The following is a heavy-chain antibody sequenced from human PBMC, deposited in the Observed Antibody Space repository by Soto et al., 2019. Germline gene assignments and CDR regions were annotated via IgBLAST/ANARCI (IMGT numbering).Heavy chain of an antibody. V-gene: IGHV4-39*01. D-gene: IGHD1-26*01. CDR2: IYYSGST. J-gene: IGHJ4*02. CDR3: ARPLSGSYYFDY. CDR1: GRSISSSSYY. Sequence: SETLSLTCTVSGRSISSSSYYWGWIRQPPGKGLEWIGSIYYSGSTYYNPSLKSRVTISVDTSKNQFSLKLSSVTAADTAVYYCARPLSGSYYFDYWGQGTLVTVSS.